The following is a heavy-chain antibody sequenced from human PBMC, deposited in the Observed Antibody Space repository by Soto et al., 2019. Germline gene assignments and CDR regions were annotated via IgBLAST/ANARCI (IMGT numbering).Heavy chain of an antibody. J-gene: IGHJ4*02. V-gene: IGHV1-3*01. D-gene: IGHD2-15*01. Sequence: QVQLVQSGAEVKKPGASVKVSCKASGYTFNSYVMHWVRQAPGQGLEWVGWINAGNGNRRDSQKFQDRVTFIRDTSASTDYMELSSRRSEDTAVYYCARGPCSGGSCYPDYWGQGTLVTVSS. CDR2: INAGNGNR. CDR1: GYTFNSYV. CDR3: ARGPCSGGSCYPDY.